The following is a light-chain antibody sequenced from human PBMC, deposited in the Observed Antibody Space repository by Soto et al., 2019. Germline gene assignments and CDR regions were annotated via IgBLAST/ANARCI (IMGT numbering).Light chain of an antibody. CDR1: QSVSSSY. CDR2: GGS. Sequence: EIVLTQSPGTLSLSPGERATLSCRSSQSVSSSYLAWFQQKPGQAPRLLMYGGSTRATGMPARFSGSGSGTEFTLIISSLQSEDFAVYYCQQYSNWPLTFGGGTKVDIK. CDR3: QQYSNWPLT. V-gene: IGKV3-15*01. J-gene: IGKJ4*01.